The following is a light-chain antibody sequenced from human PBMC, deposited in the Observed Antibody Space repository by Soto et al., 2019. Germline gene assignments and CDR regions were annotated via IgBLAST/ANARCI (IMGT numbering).Light chain of an antibody. CDR3: QQYNNWPPWT. CDR2: GAS. Sequence: EIVMTQSPATLSVSPGERATLSCRASQSVSSNLAWYQQKPGQAPRLIIHGASTRATGIPAGFSGSGSGTEFTLTISSLQSEDFAVYYCQQYNNWPPWTFGQGTKVEIK. V-gene: IGKV3-15*01. J-gene: IGKJ1*01. CDR1: QSVSSN.